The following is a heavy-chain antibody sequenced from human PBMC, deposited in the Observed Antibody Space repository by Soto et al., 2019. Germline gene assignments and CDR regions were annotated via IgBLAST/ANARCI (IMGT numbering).Heavy chain of an antibody. CDR3: ARDENYYDSSGYQTT. J-gene: IGHJ5*02. CDR1: GFTFSDYY. CDR2: ISSSGSTI. Sequence: KPGGSLRLSCAASGFTFSDYYMSWIRQAPGEGLEWVSYISSSGSTIYYADSVKGRFTISRDNAKNSLYLQMNSLRAEDTAVYYCARDENYYDSSGYQTTWGQGTLVTVSS. V-gene: IGHV3-11*01. D-gene: IGHD3-22*01.